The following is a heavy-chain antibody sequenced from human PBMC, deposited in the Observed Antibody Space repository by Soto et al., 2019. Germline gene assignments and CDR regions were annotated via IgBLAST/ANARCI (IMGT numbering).Heavy chain of an antibody. CDR2: INHSGST. Sequence: PSETLSLTCAVYGGSFSGYYWSWIRQPPGKGLEWIGEINHSGSTNYNPSLKSRVTISVDTSKNQFSLKLSSVTAADTAVYYCAREPERNWFDPWGQGTQVTVSS. V-gene: IGHV4-34*01. CDR3: AREPERNWFDP. CDR1: GGSFSGYY. J-gene: IGHJ5*02. D-gene: IGHD1-1*01.